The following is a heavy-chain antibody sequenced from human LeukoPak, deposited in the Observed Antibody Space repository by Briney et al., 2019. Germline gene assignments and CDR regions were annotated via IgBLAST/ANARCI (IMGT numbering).Heavy chain of an antibody. D-gene: IGHD3-10*01. CDR2: IYTSGST. J-gene: IGHJ4*02. CDR1: GGSIIGYY. Sequence: SETLSLTCTVSGGSIIGYYWSWIRQPAGKGLEWIGRIYTSGSTNYDPSLKSRVTMSVDTSRNQFSLKLSPVTAADTAVYYCARNPIRGFGELRDWGQGTLVTVSS. V-gene: IGHV4-4*07. CDR3: ARNPIRGFGELRD.